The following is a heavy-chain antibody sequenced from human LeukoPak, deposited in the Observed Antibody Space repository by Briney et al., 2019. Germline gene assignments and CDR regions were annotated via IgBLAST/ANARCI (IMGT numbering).Heavy chain of an antibody. CDR1: GFTVSSNY. D-gene: IGHD2-8*02. CDR2: IYTGGDT. J-gene: IGHJ4*02. CDR3: ARVRGVGGRWVFDY. Sequence: GGSLRLSCTASGFTVSSNYMSWVRQAPGKGLEWVSGIYTGGDTYYADSVKDRFTISRDNSKNTLYLQMNSLRAEDTAVYYCARVRGVGGRWVFDYWGQGTLVTVSS. V-gene: IGHV3-66*01.